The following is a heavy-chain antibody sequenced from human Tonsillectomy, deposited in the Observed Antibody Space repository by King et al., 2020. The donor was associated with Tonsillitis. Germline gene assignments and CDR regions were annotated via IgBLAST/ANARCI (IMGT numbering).Heavy chain of an antibody. V-gene: IGHV3-30*18. J-gene: IGHJ4*02. CDR3: AKVQHQLWFGESYYFDY. CDR1: GFTFSTYG. CDR2: ISYDGSYK. D-gene: IGHD3-10*01. Sequence: VQLVESGGGVVQPGRSLRLSCAASGFTFSTYGMHWVRQAPGKGLEWVAVISYDGSYKYYGNSVKGRFTISRDTSKNTLYLQMNSLRAEDTAVYYCAKVQHQLWFGESYYFDYWGQGTLVTVSS.